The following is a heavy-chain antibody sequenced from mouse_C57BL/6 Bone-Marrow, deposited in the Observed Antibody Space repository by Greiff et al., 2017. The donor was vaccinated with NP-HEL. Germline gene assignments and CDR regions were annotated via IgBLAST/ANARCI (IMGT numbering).Heavy chain of an antibody. CDR1: GYSFTGYF. V-gene: IGHV1-20*01. CDR3: ARSGYGNYDD. J-gene: IGHJ2*01. CDR2: INPYNGDT. Sequence: VQLQQSGPELVKPGDSVKISCKASGYSFTGYFMNWVMQSHGKSLEWIGRINPYNGDTFYNQKFKGKATLTVDKSSSTAHMELRSLTSEDSAGYYCARSGYGNYDDWGKGTTLTAST. D-gene: IGHD2-1*01.